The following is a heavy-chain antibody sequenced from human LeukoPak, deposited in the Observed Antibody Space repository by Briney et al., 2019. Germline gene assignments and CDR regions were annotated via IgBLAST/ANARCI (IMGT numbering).Heavy chain of an antibody. CDR1: GASISSHY. CDR3: AKIEVGRFDP. D-gene: IGHD1-26*01. V-gene: IGHV4-59*11. CDR2: IYDRGST. Sequence: SETLSLTCTVTGASISSHYWCWIRQTPATGLEWVGDIYDRGSTTYNPSLKSRVSISVETSRNQFSLNLRSVTAADTAVYYCAKIEVGRFDPWGQGTLVIVSS. J-gene: IGHJ5*02.